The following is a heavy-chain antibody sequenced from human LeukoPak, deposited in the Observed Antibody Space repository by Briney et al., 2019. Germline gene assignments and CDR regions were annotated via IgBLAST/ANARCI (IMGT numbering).Heavy chain of an antibody. CDR3: ARVIVVPAAIRRFDY. V-gene: IGHV1-18*01. CDR2: ISAYNGNT. CDR1: GYTFTSYG. J-gene: IGHJ4*02. Sequence: ASVKVSCKASGYTFTSYGISWVRQAPGQGLEWMGWISAYNGNTNYAQKLQGRVTMTTDTSTSTAYMELRSLRSDDSAVYYCARVIVVPAAIRRFDYWGQGTLVTVSS. D-gene: IGHD2-2*02.